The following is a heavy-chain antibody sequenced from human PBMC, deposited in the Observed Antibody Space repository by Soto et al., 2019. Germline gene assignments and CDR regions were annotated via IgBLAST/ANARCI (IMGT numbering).Heavy chain of an antibody. V-gene: IGHV1-8*01. CDR2: MNPNSGNT. Sequence: ASVKLSCKASGYTFTSYDINWVRQATGQGLEWMGWMNPNSGNTGYAQKFQGRVTMTRNTSISTAYMELSSLRSEDTAVYYCARGLGIPNLGNWFDPWGQRTLVTVSS. CDR1: GYTFTSYD. J-gene: IGHJ5*02. CDR3: ARGLGIPNLGNWFDP. D-gene: IGHD5-18*01.